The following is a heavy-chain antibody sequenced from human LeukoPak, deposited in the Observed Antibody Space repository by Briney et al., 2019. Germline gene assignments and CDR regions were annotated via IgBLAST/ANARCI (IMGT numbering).Heavy chain of an antibody. CDR3: ARGDFYDSSVYYYD. CDR1: GYTFTGYY. V-gene: IGHV1-2*02. CDR2: LNPKSGGR. Sequence: ASVKVSCKASGYTFTGYYIHWVRQAPGQGLEWMGWLNPKSGGRNYAQKFQGRVSMTRDTSISTAYMDLSSLLFDDSAMYYCARGDFYDSSVYYYDWGQGTLITVSS. J-gene: IGHJ4*02. D-gene: IGHD3-22*01.